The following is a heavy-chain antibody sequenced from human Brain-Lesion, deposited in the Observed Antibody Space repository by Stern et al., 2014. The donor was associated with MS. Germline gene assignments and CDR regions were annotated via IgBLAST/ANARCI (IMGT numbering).Heavy chain of an antibody. CDR3: ARVYNTIYGIVTQRGSGMDV. J-gene: IGHJ6*02. CDR1: GFTFGNYW. V-gene: IGHV3-7*01. Sequence: EVQLVESGGGLVQPGGSLTISCTAAGFTFGNYWMTWVRQAPGKGLEWVANLKEAGTEKNYVGSVKGRFTISRDNCSNSLYLQINSLRVEDTDLYYCARVYNTIYGIVTQRGSGMDVWGQGTTVIVSS. D-gene: IGHD3-3*01. CDR2: LKEAGTEK.